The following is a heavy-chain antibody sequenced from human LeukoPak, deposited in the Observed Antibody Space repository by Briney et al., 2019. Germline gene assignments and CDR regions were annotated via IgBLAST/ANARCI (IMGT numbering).Heavy chain of an antibody. V-gene: IGHV3-48*02. Sequence: GGSLRLSCAAYGFTSSSYTMNWVRQAPGKGLEWVSYVTSSSNFIYYAASVRGRFTISRDNAKSSLYLQMNSLRDEDTAMYYCARDGGYCSSSSCYIDYWGQGTLVTVSS. CDR2: VTSSSNFI. D-gene: IGHD2-2*02. CDR1: GFTSSSYT. J-gene: IGHJ4*02. CDR3: ARDGGYCSSSSCYIDY.